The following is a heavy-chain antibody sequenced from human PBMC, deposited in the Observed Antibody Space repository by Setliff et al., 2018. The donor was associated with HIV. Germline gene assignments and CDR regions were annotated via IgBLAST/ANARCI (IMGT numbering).Heavy chain of an antibody. V-gene: IGHV4-39*07. J-gene: IGHJ4*02. CDR1: GGSVTNTKSY. CDR3: ASFFVTTVTNQDY. CDR2: LSPSGTT. D-gene: IGHD4-17*01. Sequence: SETLSLTCTVSGGSVTNTKSYWMNWIRQPPGKGLEWIGELSPSGTTRSNPSLQSRVPISLDTSNNQFSLKLTSVTAADTAMYYCASFFVTTVTNQDYWGQGTPVTVSS.